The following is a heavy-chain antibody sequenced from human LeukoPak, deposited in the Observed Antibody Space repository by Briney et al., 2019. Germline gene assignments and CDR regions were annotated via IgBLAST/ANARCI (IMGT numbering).Heavy chain of an antibody. CDR1: GFTFSSYA. CDR3: ARRYDTDPSAFDI. J-gene: IGHJ3*02. CDR2: IYYSGST. D-gene: IGHD3-22*01. Sequence: GSLRLSCAASGFTFSSYAMSWVRQAPGKGLECIGYIYYSGSTNSNPSLKSRVTISVDTSKNQFSLKLSSVTAADTAVYYCARRYDTDPSAFDIWGQGTMVTVSS. V-gene: IGHV4-59*08.